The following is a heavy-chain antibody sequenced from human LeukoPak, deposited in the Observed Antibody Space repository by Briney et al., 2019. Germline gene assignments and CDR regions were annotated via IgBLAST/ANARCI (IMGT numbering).Heavy chain of an antibody. V-gene: IGHV3-30*02. J-gene: IGHJ6*03. CDR1: GFTFSSYG. Sequence: GWSLRLSCAASGFTFSSYGMHWVRQAPGKGLEWVAFIRYDGSNKYYADSVKGRFTISRDNSKNTLYLQMNSLRAEDTAVYYCAKDWLGGVRGLYYYYMDVWGKGTTVTISS. CDR3: AKDWLGGVRGLYYYYMDV. D-gene: IGHD3-10*01. CDR2: IRYDGSNK.